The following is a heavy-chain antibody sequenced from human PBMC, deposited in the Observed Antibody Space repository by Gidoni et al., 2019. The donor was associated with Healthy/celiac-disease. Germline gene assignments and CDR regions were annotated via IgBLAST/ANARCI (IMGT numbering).Heavy chain of an antibody. V-gene: IGHV4-31*03. CDR2: IYYSGST. CDR1: GGSISSGGYY. Sequence: QVQLQESGPGLVKPSQTLSLTCTVSGGSISSGGYYWSWIRQHPGKGLEWIGYIYYSGSTYYNPSLKSRVTISVDTSKNQFSLKLSSVTAADTAVYYCARDVRATVTRSYWYFDLWGRGTLVTVSS. J-gene: IGHJ2*01. D-gene: IGHD4-17*01. CDR3: ARDVRATVTRSYWYFDL.